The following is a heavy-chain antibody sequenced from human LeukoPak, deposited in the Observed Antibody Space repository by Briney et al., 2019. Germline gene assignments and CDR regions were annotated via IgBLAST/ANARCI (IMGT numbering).Heavy chain of an antibody. J-gene: IGHJ4*01. V-gene: IGHV3-33*01. CDR1: GFIFSHHG. D-gene: IGHD4-11*01. Sequence: PGRSLRLSCSASGFIFSHHGMHWVRQAPGKGLEWVAVIWSDGTNRFYAGSVKGRFTISRDNSQNSVFLQMNSLRVEDTAMYCCARDAQRGFDYSNSLKYWGHGTLVTVSS. CDR2: IWSDGTNR. CDR3: ARDAQRGFDYSNSLKY.